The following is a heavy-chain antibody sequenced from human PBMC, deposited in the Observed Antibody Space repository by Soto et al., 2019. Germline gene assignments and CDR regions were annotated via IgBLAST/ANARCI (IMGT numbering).Heavy chain of an antibody. CDR1: GFIFSRYT. V-gene: IGHV3-23*01. CDR2: ISGSGTST. D-gene: IGHD4-17*01. Sequence: EVQVLESGGGLVQPGGSLRLSCAASGFIFSRYTMNWVRQAPGKGLGWVSAISGSGTSTLYADSVKGRVTISRDNSKNALYPQMTSLRADATALYYSVHGEYNVGFIYWGQGTLVTVSS. J-gene: IGHJ4*02. CDR3: VHGEYNVGFIY.